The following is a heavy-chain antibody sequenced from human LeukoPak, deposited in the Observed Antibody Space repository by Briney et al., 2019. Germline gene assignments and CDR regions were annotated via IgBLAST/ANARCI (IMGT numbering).Heavy chain of an antibody. V-gene: IGHV4-30-2*01. D-gene: IGHD2-21*01. CDR3: VRGGGLPNCGGFCPPDR. CDR2: FHHAGSI. CDR1: GDSITTAGYS. J-gene: IGHJ3*01. Sequence: SQTLSLTCAVSGDSITTAGYSWNWIRQPPGEGLEWIGCFHHAGSIYYNPSLKSRVTISGDRSKNQVSLNLTSVTAADAAVYFCVRGGGLPNCGGFCPPDRWGQGKMVIVSS.